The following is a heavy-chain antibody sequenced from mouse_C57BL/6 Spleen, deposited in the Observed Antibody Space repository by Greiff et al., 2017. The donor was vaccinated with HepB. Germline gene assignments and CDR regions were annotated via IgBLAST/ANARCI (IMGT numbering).Heavy chain of an antibody. Sequence: VKLQESGPELVKPGASVKISCKASGYAFSSSWLNWVKQRPGKGLEWIRRIYPGDGDTNYNGKFKGKATLTADKSSSTAYMQLSSLTSEDSAVYFCARSPHYYAMDYWGQGTSVTVSS. CDR3: ARSPHYYAMDY. CDR2: IYPGDGDT. J-gene: IGHJ4*01. V-gene: IGHV1-82*01. CDR1: GYAFSSSW.